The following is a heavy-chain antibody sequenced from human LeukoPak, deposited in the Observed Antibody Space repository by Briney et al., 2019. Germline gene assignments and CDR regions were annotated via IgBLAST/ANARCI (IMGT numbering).Heavy chain of an antibody. CDR2: ISYDASNK. CDR3: ARGADLLRYFDWSPNWFDP. V-gene: IGHV3-30*04. Sequence: PRGSLRLSCAASGFTFSSSAMHWVRQAPGKGLEWVAVISYDASNKYYADSVRGRFTISRDNSKNRLYLQMSDLRSEDTAVYYCARGADLLRYFDWSPNWFDPWGQGTLVTVSS. CDR1: GFTFSSSA. J-gene: IGHJ5*02. D-gene: IGHD3-9*01.